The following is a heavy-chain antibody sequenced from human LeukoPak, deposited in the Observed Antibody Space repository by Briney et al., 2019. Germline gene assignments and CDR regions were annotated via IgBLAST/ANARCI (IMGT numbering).Heavy chain of an antibody. J-gene: IGHJ6*03. CDR1: GFTFSSYS. Sequence: GGSLRLSCAASGFTFSSYSMNWVRQAPGKGLEWVSSISSSSSYIYYADSVKGRFTISRDNAKNSLYLQMNSLRPEDTAVYYCARDPYNGSYGDDYYYYMDVWGKGTTVTISS. CDR3: ARDPYNGSYGDDYYYYMDV. CDR2: ISSSSSYI. D-gene: IGHD1-26*01. V-gene: IGHV3-21*01.